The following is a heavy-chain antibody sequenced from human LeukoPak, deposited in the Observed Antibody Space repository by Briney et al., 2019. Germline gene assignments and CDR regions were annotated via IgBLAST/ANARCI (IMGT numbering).Heavy chain of an antibody. CDR3: ARGYCTGDICSGAWFDP. CDR2: INPNSGGT. CDR1: GFTFTGYH. V-gene: IGHV1-2*02. J-gene: IGHJ5*02. D-gene: IGHD2-8*02. Sequence: ASVKVSCKASGFTFTGYHIHWVRQAPGHGLEWMGWINPNSGGTNYAQKFQGRVTMTRDTSISTAYIELNRLRSDDTAVYYCARGYCTGDICSGAWFDPWGQGTLVTVSS.